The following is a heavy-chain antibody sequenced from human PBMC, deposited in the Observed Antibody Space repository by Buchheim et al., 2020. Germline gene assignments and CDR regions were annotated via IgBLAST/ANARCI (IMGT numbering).Heavy chain of an antibody. D-gene: IGHD3-3*02. Sequence: DVQLLQSGGGLVQPGGSLRLSCAASGFSFSTNAMSWVRQAPGRGLEWVSGIGGDGRSHYADSVQGRFTISRDSSKDNPYLQMNGLRVEDTATYYCAKDLHFWSGMDYWGQGAL. CDR3: AKDLHFWSGMDY. CDR2: IGGDGRS. J-gene: IGHJ4*02. V-gene: IGHV3-23*01. CDR1: GFSFSTNA.